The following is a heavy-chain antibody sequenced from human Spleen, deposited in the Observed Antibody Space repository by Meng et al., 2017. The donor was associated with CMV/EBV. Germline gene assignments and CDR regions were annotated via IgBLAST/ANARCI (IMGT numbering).Heavy chain of an antibody. CDR1: GYTFTSYS. D-gene: IGHD6-6*01. V-gene: IGHV1-2*02. J-gene: IGHJ6*02. CDR2: INPNSGGT. Sequence: ASVKVSCKASGYTFTSYSMHWVRQAPGQGLEWMGWINPNSGGTNYAQKFQGRVTMTRDTSISTAYMELSRLRSDDTAVYYCASGMYSSSGTGMDVWGQGTTVTVSS. CDR3: ASGMYSSSGTGMDV.